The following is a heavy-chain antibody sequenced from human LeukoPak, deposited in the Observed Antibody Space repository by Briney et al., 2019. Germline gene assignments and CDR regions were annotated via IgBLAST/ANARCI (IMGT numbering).Heavy chain of an antibody. D-gene: IGHD4-17*01. V-gene: IGHV1-18*04. CDR2: ISAYNGIT. Sequence: GASVKVSCKASGYTFTSYGISWVRQAPGQGLEWMGWISAYNGITNYAQKLQGRVTMTTDTSTSTAYMELRSLRSDDTAVYYCARSGPLKRSTVTTRRGNYFDYWGQGTLVTVSS. CDR1: GYTFTSYG. CDR3: ARSGPLKRSTVTTRRGNYFDY. J-gene: IGHJ4*02.